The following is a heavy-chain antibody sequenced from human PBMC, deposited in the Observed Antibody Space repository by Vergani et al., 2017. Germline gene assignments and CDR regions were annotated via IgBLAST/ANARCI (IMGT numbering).Heavy chain of an antibody. J-gene: IGHJ6*03. D-gene: IGHD6-13*01. CDR1: GFTFSSYA. CDR3: ANVGKPGIAAAGTFPSSADYYYYYMDV. Sequence: EVQLLESGGGLVQPGGSLRLSCAASGFTFSSYAMSWVRQAPGKGLEWVSAISGSGGSTYYADSVKGRFTISRDNYKNTLYLQMNSLRAEDTAVYYCANVGKPGIAAAGTFPSSADYYYYYMDVWGKGTTVTVSS. V-gene: IGHV3-23*01. CDR2: ISGSGGST.